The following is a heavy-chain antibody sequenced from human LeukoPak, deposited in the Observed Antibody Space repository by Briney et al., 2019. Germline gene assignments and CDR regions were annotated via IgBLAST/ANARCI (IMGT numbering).Heavy chain of an antibody. D-gene: IGHD6-13*01. J-gene: IGHJ6*03. CDR3: AREHRSSWYYHYYMDV. V-gene: IGHV1-2*02. Sequence: RWASVKVSCKASGYTFTGYYMHWVRQAPGQGLEWMGWINPNSGGTNYAQKFQGRVTMTRDTSISTAYMELSRLRSDDTAVYYCAREHRSSWYYHYYMDVWGKGTTVTVSS. CDR2: INPNSGGT. CDR1: GYTFTGYY.